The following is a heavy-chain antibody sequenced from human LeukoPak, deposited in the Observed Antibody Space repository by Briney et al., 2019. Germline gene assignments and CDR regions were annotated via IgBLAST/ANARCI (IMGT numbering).Heavy chain of an antibody. CDR1: GYTFTSYD. D-gene: IGHD2-2*01. J-gene: IGHJ4*02. V-gene: IGHV1-8*03. CDR2: MNPNSGNT. Sequence: ASVKVSCKASGYTFTSYDINWVRQATGQGLEWMGWMNPNSGNTGYAQKFQGRVTITRNTSISTAYMELSSLRSDDTAVYYCARVSGSRYCSSTSCIPFDYWGQGTLVTVSS. CDR3: ARVSGSRYCSSTSCIPFDY.